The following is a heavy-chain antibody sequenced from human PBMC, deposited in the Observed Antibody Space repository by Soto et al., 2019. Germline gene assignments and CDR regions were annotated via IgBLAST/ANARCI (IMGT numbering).Heavy chain of an antibody. D-gene: IGHD6-19*01. CDR3: ARLHGYSSGWYDY. CDR2: ISTFNGNA. V-gene: IGHV1-18*04. J-gene: IGHJ4*02. Sequence: QVQLVQSGAEVKKPGASVKVSCKASGYTFSSNGVSWVRQAPGQGLEWMGWISTFNGNAHYAQKFQGRVTMTTDTSTNTAYMELTSLSSDDTAVYYCARLHGYSSGWYDYWGQGTLVNVSS. CDR1: GYTFSSNG.